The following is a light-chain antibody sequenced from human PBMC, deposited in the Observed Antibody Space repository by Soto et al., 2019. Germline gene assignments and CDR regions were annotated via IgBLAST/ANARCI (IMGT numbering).Light chain of an antibody. J-gene: IGKJ1*01. CDR3: QQYGSSPGT. Sequence: EILLTQSPGPLSLSPGERATISCRASQSVSSSYLAWYQQKPGQAPRLLIYGASSRATGIPDRFSGSGSGTDFTLTISRLEPEDFAVYYCQQYGSSPGTFGQGTKVDIK. V-gene: IGKV3-20*01. CDR2: GAS. CDR1: QSVSSSY.